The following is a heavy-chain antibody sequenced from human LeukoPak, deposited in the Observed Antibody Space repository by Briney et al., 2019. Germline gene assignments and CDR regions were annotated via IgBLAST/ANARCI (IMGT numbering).Heavy chain of an antibody. CDR3: ARPGKSSHFDY. J-gene: IGHJ4*02. Sequence: GGSLRLSCAASGFTFSSYEMNWVRQAPGKGLEWVSYISSSGSTIYYADSVKGRFTISRDNAKNSLYLQMNSLRAEDTAVYYCARPGKSSHFDYWGQGTLVTVSS. V-gene: IGHV3-48*03. CDR1: GFTFSSYE. CDR2: ISSSGSTI.